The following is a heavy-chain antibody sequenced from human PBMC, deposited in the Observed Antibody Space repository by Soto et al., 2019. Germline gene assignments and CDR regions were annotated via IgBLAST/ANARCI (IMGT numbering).Heavy chain of an antibody. D-gene: IGHD6-6*01. Sequence: QVQLQQWGAGLLKPSETLSLTCAVYGGSFSGYYWIWIRQPPGKGLEWIGEINHSGSTNYNPSLKSRVTISVDTSKNQFSLKLSSVTAADTAVYYCARLSSIAAETYFDYWGQGTLVTVSS. J-gene: IGHJ4*02. V-gene: IGHV4-34*01. CDR2: INHSGST. CDR3: ARLSSIAAETYFDY. CDR1: GGSFSGYY.